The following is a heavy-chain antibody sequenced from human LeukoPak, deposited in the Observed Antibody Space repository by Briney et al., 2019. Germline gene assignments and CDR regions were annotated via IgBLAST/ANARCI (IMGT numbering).Heavy chain of an antibody. V-gene: IGHV3-48*04. CDR2: ISSGSGAV. J-gene: IGHJ5*02. D-gene: IGHD6-13*01. CDR1: GFTFGSYS. Sequence: PGGSLRLSCAASGFTFGSYSMTWVRQAPGKGLEWVSYISSGSGAVYYADSVKGRFTISRDNAKNSLSLQMNSPRVEDTAVYYCARADSSSWYGSWGQGTLVTVSS. CDR3: ARADSSSWYGS.